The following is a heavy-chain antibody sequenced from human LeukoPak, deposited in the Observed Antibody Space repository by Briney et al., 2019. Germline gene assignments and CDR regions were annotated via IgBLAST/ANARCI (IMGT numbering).Heavy chain of an antibody. CDR2: VSYDGGHK. Sequence: GGSLRLSCVGSGFSLSDYGIHWVRQAPGKGLEWVAVVSYDGGHKYYADSVKGRFTISRDTSSDTVSRQMNSLRVEDTALYYCARDRINMMVLGHDSGLDCWGQGTLVTVSS. J-gene: IGHJ4*02. V-gene: IGHV3-30*03. D-gene: IGHD3-22*01. CDR3: ARDRINMMVLGHDSGLDC. CDR1: GFSLSDYG.